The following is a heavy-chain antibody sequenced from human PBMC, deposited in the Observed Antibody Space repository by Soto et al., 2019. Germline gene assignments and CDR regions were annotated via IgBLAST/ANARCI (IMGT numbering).Heavy chain of an antibody. CDR1: GFTFCSHW. CDR3: TRDNNWSYDY. J-gene: IGHJ4*02. D-gene: IGHD1-1*01. CDR2: IGPSGSGT. Sequence: EVQLVESGGGLVQPGGSLRLSCAASGFTFCSHWMHWVRQAPGKGLVWVSHIGPSGSGTRDADSLQGRFTISRDNARNTLYLQMNSLRDEDTAVYYCTRDNNWSYDYWGQGSLVTVSS. V-gene: IGHV3-74*01.